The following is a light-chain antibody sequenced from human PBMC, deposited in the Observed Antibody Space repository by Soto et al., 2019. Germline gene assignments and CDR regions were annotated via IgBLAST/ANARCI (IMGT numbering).Light chain of an antibody. V-gene: IGLV2-11*01. CDR1: SSDVGGYNF. CDR2: DVS. Sequence: QSALTQPRSVSGSPGQSVTISCTGTSSDVGGYNFVSWYQHHPGKAPKLMIYDVSKRPSGVPDRFSGSKSGNTASLTISGLKAEYEADYYCCSYAGSYTWVFGTGTKLTVL. CDR3: CSYAGSYTWV. J-gene: IGLJ1*01.